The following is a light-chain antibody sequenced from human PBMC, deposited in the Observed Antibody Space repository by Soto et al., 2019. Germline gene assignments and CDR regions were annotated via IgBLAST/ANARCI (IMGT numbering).Light chain of an antibody. CDR3: VLFMGSGISL. CDR1: SGSVSSSHY. Sequence: QAVVTQEPSFSVSPGGTVTLTCGLSSGSVSSSHYASWYQQTPGQAPRTLIYSTNIRSSGVPDRFSGSIIGSKAALTITGAQADDESDHYCVLFMGSGISLYGGGTKLTVL. CDR2: STN. V-gene: IGLV8-61*01. J-gene: IGLJ2*01.